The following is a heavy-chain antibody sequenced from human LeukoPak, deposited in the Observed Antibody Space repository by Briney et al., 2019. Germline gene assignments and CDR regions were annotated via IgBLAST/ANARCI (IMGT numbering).Heavy chain of an antibody. D-gene: IGHD3-22*01. Sequence: GGSLRLSCEASGFTFSSYSMNWVRQAPGKGLEWVSSISSSSSYIYYADSVKGRFTISRDNAKNSLYLQMNSLRAEDTAVYYCARDLTYYYDSSGYYYAQTLGYWGQGTLVTVSS. CDR3: ARDLTYYYDSSGYYYAQTLGY. V-gene: IGHV3-21*01. CDR1: GFTFSSYS. J-gene: IGHJ4*02. CDR2: ISSSSSYI.